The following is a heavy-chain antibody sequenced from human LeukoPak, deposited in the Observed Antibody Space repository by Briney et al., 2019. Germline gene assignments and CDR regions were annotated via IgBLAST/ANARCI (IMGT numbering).Heavy chain of an antibody. Sequence: SGTLSLTCAVSGGSISSSNWWSWVRQPPGKGLEWIGEIYHSGSTNYNPSLKSRVTISVDTSKNQFSLKLSSVTAADTAVYYCARVDYDSSGYFDYWGQGTLVTVSS. J-gene: IGHJ4*02. CDR2: IYHSGST. CDR1: GGSISSSNW. V-gene: IGHV4-4*02. CDR3: ARVDYDSSGYFDY. D-gene: IGHD3-22*01.